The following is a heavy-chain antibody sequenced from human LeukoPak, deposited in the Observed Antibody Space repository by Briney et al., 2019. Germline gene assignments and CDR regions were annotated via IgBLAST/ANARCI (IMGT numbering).Heavy chain of an antibody. D-gene: IGHD4-17*01. CDR1: GYTFTSYD. J-gene: IGHJ4*02. Sequence: ASVKVSCKASGYTFTSYDINWVRQATGQGLEWMGWMNPNSGNTGYAQKFQGRVTMTRNTSISTAYMELSSLRSEDTAVYYCASSRPTVTIYYFDYWGQGTLVTVSS. V-gene: IGHV1-8*01. CDR2: MNPNSGNT. CDR3: ASSRPTVTIYYFDY.